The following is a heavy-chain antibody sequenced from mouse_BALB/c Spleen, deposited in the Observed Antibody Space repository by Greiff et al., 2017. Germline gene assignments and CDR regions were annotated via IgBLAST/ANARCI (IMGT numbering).Heavy chain of an antibody. J-gene: IGHJ3*01. CDR3: ARHAYYGYGFAY. D-gene: IGHD1-2*01. CDR1: GFSLTSYG. Sequence: VKLMESGPDLVAPSQSLSITCTVSGFSLTSYGVHWVRQPPGKGLEWLVVIWSDGSTTYNSALKSRLSISKDNSKSQVFLKMNSLQTDYTAMYYCARHAYYGYGFAYWGQGTLVTVSA. CDR2: IWSDGST. V-gene: IGHV2-6-2*01.